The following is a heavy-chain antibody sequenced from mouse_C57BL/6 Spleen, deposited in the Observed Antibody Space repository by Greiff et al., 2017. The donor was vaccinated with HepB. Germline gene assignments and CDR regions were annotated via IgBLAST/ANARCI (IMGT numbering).Heavy chain of an antibody. Sequence: QVQLQQSGAELARPGASVKLSCKASGYTFTSYGISWVKQRTGQGLEWIGEIYPRSGNTYYNEKFKGKATLTADKSSSTAYMELRSLTSVDSAVYFCARSGYDYDGKGDYWGQGTTLTVSS. CDR1: GYTFTSYG. CDR3: ARSGYDYDGKGDY. J-gene: IGHJ2*01. CDR2: IYPRSGNT. D-gene: IGHD2-4*01. V-gene: IGHV1-81*01.